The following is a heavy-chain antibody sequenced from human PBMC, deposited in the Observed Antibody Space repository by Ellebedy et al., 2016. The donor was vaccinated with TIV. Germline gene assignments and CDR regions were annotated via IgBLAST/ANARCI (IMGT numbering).Heavy chain of an antibody. V-gene: IGHV3-23*01. J-gene: IGHJ4*02. CDR3: AKGRGGGSDSSAPRYYFDS. D-gene: IGHD6-19*01. Sequence: GESLKISCAASGFTFNNYAMSWVRQAPGKGLEWVSTISHTGSRTYYANSVEGRFIISGDNSKRTLYLQMNSLRAEDTAVYYCAKGRGGGSDSSAPRYYFDSWGLGTLVTVSS. CDR2: ISHTGSRT. CDR1: GFTFNNYA.